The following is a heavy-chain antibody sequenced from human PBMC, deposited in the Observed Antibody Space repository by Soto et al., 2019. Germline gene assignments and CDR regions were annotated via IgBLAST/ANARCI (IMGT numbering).Heavy chain of an antibody. D-gene: IGHD2-2*01. CDR2: ITASGEKL. CDR3: ARHCSSSSCPVWAY. J-gene: IGHJ4*02. CDR1: GFSLSSYA. V-gene: IGHV3-23*01. Sequence: GALRLSCADSGFSLSSYAMTWVRQAPGKGLEWVSGITASGEKLYYADSVKGRFTVSRDNSKNTLYLQMHSLRADDTAVYYCARHCSSSSCPVWAYWGQGTLVTVSP.